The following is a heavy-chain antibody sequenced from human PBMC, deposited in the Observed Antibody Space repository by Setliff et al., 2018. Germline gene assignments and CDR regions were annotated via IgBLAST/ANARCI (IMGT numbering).Heavy chain of an antibody. J-gene: IGHJ4*02. Sequence: SETLSLICSVSGGSISGSHYSWVWMRQPPGKRLEWIGSTYYNGTAYYNPSLQSRVAISVDTSKNYFSLDVNSVTAADAALYYCAASRAYTGAVEEWFLPKTFDFWGQGSPVTVSS. CDR2: TYYNGTA. D-gene: IGHD3-10*01. V-gene: IGHV4-39*02. CDR1: GGSISGSHYS. CDR3: AASRAYTGAVEEWFLPKTFDF.